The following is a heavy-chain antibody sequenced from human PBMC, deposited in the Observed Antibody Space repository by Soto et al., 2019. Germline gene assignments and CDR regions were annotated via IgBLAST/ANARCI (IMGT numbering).Heavy chain of an antibody. CDR3: ARSVILTGGSYKGLIRLHYFDT. CDR1: GGSFSDYY. V-gene: IGHV4-34*10. D-gene: IGHD3-9*01. Sequence: PSETLSLTCAVYGGSFSDYYWSWIRKPPGKGLEWIGEINHSGSTNYNPSLKGRVTLSLDKSKNQFYLDVDSVTAADTAVYYCARSVILTGGSYKGLIRLHYFDTWGPGTLVTVSS. J-gene: IGHJ4*02. CDR2: INHSGST.